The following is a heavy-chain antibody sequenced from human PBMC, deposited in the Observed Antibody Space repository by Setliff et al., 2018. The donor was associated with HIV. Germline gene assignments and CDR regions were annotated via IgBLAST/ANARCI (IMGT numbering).Heavy chain of an antibody. CDR2: IYHTGTT. CDR3: ARVRQGPGDWYGLLDS. Sequence: SETLSLTCRVSGMSVSGYYWSWIRQSPGKGLEWIGYIYHTGTTSYNPSLKSRVTIQIDRSNNHFSLNLRSATTADTAVYYCARVRQGPGDWYGLLDSWGQGSLVTVSS. V-gene: IGHV4-59*02. J-gene: IGHJ4*02. D-gene: IGHD6-19*01. CDR1: GMSVSGYY.